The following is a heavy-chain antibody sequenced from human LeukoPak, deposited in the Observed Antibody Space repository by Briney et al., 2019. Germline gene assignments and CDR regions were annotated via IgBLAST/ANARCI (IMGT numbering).Heavy chain of an antibody. J-gene: IGHJ4*02. CDR2: INPNDGNT. CDR3: ARDRLDLVTTIIFDY. D-gene: IGHD5-12*01. CDR1: GYTFTTYG. V-gene: IGHV1-18*01. Sequence: AAVKVSCKASGYTFTTYGFAWVRQAPGQGLEWMGWINPNDGNTDYAPNLQGRVTMITDTSTSTAYMELRSLRSDDTAVYYCARDRLDLVTTIIFDYWGQGTPVTVSS.